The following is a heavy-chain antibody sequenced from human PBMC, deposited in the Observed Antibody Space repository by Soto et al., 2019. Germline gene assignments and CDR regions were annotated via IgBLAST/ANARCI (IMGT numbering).Heavy chain of an antibody. V-gene: IGHV4-59*01. D-gene: IGHD6-13*01. Sequence: SETLSLTCTVSGGSISSYYWSWIRQPPGKGLEWIGYIYYSGSTNYNPSLKSRVTISVDTSKNQFSLKLSSVTAADTAVYYCARDLGKQLVFGVGYYYYGMDVRGQGTTVTVSS. CDR3: ARDLGKQLVFGVGYYYYGMDV. CDR1: GGSISSYY. CDR2: IYYSGST. J-gene: IGHJ6*02.